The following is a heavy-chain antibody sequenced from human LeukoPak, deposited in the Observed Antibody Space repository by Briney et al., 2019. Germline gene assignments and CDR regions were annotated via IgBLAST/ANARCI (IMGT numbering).Heavy chain of an antibody. CDR1: GFTFTSSA. Sequence: TSVKVSCKASGFTFTSSAMQWVRQARGQRLEWIGWIVVGSGNTNYAQKFQERVTITRDMSTSTAYMELSSLRSEDTAVYYCAAEFGVVFGYYYGSGSSEYGMDVWGQGTTDTVSS. J-gene: IGHJ6*02. CDR3: AAEFGVVFGYYYGSGSSEYGMDV. CDR2: IVVGSGNT. D-gene: IGHD3-10*01. V-gene: IGHV1-58*02.